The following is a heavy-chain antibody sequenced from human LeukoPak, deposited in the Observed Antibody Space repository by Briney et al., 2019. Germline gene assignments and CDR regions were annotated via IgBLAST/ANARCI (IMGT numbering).Heavy chain of an antibody. V-gene: IGHV4-39*01. CDR3: ARQTYFYEASGRLNDN. D-gene: IGHD2-15*01. J-gene: IGHJ4*02. CDR2: IYYTGSP. CDR1: GGSISSSSYY. Sequence: PSETLSLTCTVSGGSISSSSYYWSWIRQPPGKGLEWIGSIYYTGSPFYNPSLRSRVTMSVDTAEYQFSLNLNSVTAADTAIYYCARQTYFYEASGRLNDNWGQGTLVTVSS.